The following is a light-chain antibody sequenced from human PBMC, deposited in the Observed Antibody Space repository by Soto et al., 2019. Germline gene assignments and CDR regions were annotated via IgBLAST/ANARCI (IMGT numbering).Light chain of an antibody. V-gene: IGKV1-33*01. J-gene: IGKJ2*01. Sequence: DIQMTQSPSSLSASVGDTVTITCQASQDIKNYLNWYQQTPGKAPKLLIYDTSTLETGVPSRFSGSGSGTHFTFTINNLQSEDIATYYCQQYDILPPYTFGQGTKLEIK. CDR3: QQYDILPPYT. CDR1: QDIKNY. CDR2: DTS.